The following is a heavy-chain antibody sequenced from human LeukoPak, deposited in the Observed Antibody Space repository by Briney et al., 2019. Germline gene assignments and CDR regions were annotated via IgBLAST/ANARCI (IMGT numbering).Heavy chain of an antibody. J-gene: IGHJ6*02. D-gene: IGHD4-17*01. CDR3: ARVASLSVTHYCYYAMDV. Sequence: GRSLRLSCAASGFTFGTYAMHWVRQAPGKGLEWVAMISYHGRKKLYADSVKGRFSISRDNAENTLFLQMNSLRHDDTAVYYCARVASLSVTHYCYYAMDVWGPGTPVSVSS. V-gene: IGHV3-30*04. CDR2: ISYHGRKK. CDR1: GFTFGTYA.